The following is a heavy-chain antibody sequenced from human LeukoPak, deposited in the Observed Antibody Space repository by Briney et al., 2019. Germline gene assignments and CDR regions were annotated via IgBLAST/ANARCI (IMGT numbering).Heavy chain of an antibody. CDR3: ARDGGSTSDFDY. CDR1: GYSFTSYG. Sequence: ASVKVSCKASGYSFTSYGISWVRQAPGQGLEWMGWISAHNGNTNYAQKLQGRVTMTTDTSTSTASMELRSLRPDDTAVYYCARDGGSTSDFDYWGQGTLVPVSS. V-gene: IGHV1-18*01. D-gene: IGHD1-26*01. J-gene: IGHJ4*02. CDR2: ISAHNGNT.